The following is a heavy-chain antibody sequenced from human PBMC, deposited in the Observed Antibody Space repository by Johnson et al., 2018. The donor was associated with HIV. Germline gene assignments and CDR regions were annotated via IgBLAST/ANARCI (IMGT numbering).Heavy chain of an antibody. J-gene: IGHJ3*02. D-gene: IGHD2-21*02. CDR1: GFTFSSYA. CDR3: TRGGWKVVTSIFAFDI. CDR2: TSYDGSNQ. V-gene: IGHV3-30-3*01. Sequence: QVQLVESGGGVVQPGKSLRLSCAASGFTFSSYAMHWVRQAPGKGLEWVAVTSYDGSNQYYADSVKGRFTISRDNSKNTRYLQMNSLRAEDTAVYYCTRGGWKVVTSIFAFDIWGQGTMVAVSS.